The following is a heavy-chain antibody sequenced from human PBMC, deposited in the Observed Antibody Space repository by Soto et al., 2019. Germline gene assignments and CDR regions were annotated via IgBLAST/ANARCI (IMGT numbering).Heavy chain of an antibody. CDR2: IKADGSEK. D-gene: IGHD6-13*01. V-gene: IGHV3-7*04. J-gene: IGHJ6*02. CDR1: GFTFNNYW. CDR3: ARDGYYYAMDV. Sequence: HPGGSLRLSCAASGFTFNNYWMSWVRQAPGKGPEWVANIKADGSEKYHVDSVKGRFTISRDNAKNSLYLQMNGLRAEDTAMYYCARDGYYYAMDVWGQGTTVTVS.